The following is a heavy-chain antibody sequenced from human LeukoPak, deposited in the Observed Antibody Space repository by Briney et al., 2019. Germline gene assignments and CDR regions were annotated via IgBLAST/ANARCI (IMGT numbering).Heavy chain of an antibody. J-gene: IGHJ4*02. CDR3: AKGAYGDYVSGIDY. CDR2: IKQDGSEK. Sequence: GGSLRLSCAASGFTFSSYWMSWVRQAPGKGLEWVANIKQDGSEKYYVDSVKGRFTISRDNAKNSLYLQMNSLRAEDTALYYCAKGAYGDYVSGIDYWGQGTLVTVSS. D-gene: IGHD4-17*01. CDR1: GFTFSSYW. V-gene: IGHV3-7*03.